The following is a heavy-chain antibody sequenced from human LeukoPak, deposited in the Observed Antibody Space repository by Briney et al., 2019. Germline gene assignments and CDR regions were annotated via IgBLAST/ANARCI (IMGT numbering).Heavy chain of an antibody. Sequence: GGSLRLSCAASGFTFSSYSMNWVRQAPGKGLEWVSSISSSSSYIYYADSVKGRFTISRDNAKNTLYLQMNSLRAEDTAVYYCAKVTVVRGVFSPLYYFDYWGQGTLVTVSS. J-gene: IGHJ4*02. CDR3: AKVTVVRGVFSPLYYFDY. CDR2: ISSSSSYI. CDR1: GFTFSSYS. V-gene: IGHV3-21*04. D-gene: IGHD3-10*01.